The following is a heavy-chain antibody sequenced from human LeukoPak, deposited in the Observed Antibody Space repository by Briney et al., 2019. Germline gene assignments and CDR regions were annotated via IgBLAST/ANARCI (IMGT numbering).Heavy chain of an antibody. CDR1: GFTFSNYA. Sequence: PGGSLRLSCAASGFTFSNYAMTWVRQAPGKGLEWVSIISDSGGSTYYADSVKGRFTISRDNSKNTLYLQTDSLRAEDTAVYYCAKESTSPYYDYWGQGALVTVSS. V-gene: IGHV3-23*01. J-gene: IGHJ4*02. CDR3: AKESTSPYYDY. CDR2: ISDSGGST.